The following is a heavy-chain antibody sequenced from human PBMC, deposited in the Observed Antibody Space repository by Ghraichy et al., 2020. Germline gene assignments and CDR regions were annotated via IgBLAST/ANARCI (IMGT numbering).Heavy chain of an antibody. Sequence: GGSLRLSCAASGFTFSSYAMNWVRQAPGKGLEWVSAISGSGGSTYYADSVKGRFTISRDNSKNTLYLQMNSLRAEDTAVYYCAKDPYSSSWYWALSVINFDYWGQGTMVTVSS. J-gene: IGHJ4*02. CDR2: ISGSGGST. CDR1: GFTFSSYA. D-gene: IGHD6-13*01. V-gene: IGHV3-23*01. CDR3: AKDPYSSSWYWALSVINFDY.